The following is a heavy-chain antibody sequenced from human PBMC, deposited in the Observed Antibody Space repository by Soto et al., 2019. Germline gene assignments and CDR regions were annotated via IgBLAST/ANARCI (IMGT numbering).Heavy chain of an antibody. CDR1: GFSFEKYW. V-gene: IGHV3-7*01. Sequence: PGGSLRLSCAASGFSFEKYWMNWVRQAPGKGLEWVANIKHDGSEKYFVDSVKGRFTISRDNAKNSVYLQMNSLRAEDTAVYYYARDQGLAILCFGELAPFDYWGQGTLVTVSS. CDR2: IKHDGSEK. D-gene: IGHD3-10*01. CDR3: ARDQGLAILCFGELAPFDY. J-gene: IGHJ4*02.